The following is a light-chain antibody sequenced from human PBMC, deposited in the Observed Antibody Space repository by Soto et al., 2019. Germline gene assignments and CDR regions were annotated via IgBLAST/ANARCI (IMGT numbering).Light chain of an antibody. Sequence: DIQLTQAPSVLSASVGDRVTITCRASQGISSYLAWCQQKPGKAPKLLIYAASTLQSGVPSRFSGSGSGTEFTLTISSLQSEDFATYYCQQLNSYPRTFGQGTKVQIK. CDR1: QGISSY. J-gene: IGKJ1*01. CDR3: QQLNSYPRT. CDR2: AAS. V-gene: IGKV1-9*01.